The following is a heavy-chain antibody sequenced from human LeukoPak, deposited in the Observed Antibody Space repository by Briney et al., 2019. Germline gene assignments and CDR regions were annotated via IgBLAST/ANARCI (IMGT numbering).Heavy chain of an antibody. CDR3: AKDLRGMVVAANFDY. CDR2: ISGSGGST. CDR1: GFTFSSYA. V-gene: IGHV3-23*01. D-gene: IGHD2-15*01. Sequence: GGSLRLSCAASGFTFSSYAMSWVRQAPGKGLEWVAAISGSGGSTYYADSVKGRFTISRDNSKNTLYLQMNSLRAEDTAVYYCAKDLRGMVVAANFDYWGQGPLVTVSS. J-gene: IGHJ4*02.